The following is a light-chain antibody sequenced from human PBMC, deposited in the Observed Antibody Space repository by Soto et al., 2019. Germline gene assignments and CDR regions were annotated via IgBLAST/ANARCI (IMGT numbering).Light chain of an antibody. Sequence: QAVVTQEPSLTVSPGGTVTLTCGLSTGVVTSGYYPYWFQQRPGQAPTTLIYDTSKKHSWTPARFSGSLLGGKAALTLSAAQPEDEADYYCLFTYNGARFFGGGTKLTVL. CDR3: LFTYNGARF. CDR2: DTS. J-gene: IGLJ2*01. CDR1: TGVVTSGYY. V-gene: IGLV7-46*01.